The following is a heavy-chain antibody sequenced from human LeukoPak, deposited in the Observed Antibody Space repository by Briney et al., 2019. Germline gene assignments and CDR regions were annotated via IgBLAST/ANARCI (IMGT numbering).Heavy chain of an antibody. D-gene: IGHD3-10*02. Sequence: PSETLSLTCAVYGGSFSGYYWSWIRQPPGKGLEWIGEINHSGSTNYNPSLKSRVTISVDTSKNQFSLKLSSVTAADTAVYYCARGPPMFSRVWYWFDPWGQGTLVTVSS. CDR2: INHSGST. J-gene: IGHJ5*02. V-gene: IGHV4-34*01. CDR3: ARGPPMFSRVWYWFDP. CDR1: GGSFSGYY.